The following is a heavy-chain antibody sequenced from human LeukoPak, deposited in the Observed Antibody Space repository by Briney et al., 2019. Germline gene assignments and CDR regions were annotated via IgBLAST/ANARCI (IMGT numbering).Heavy chain of an antibody. V-gene: IGHV3-74*01. D-gene: IGHD3-22*01. CDR3: AREVVGSGYYYEGFDY. CDR2: INSDGSST. CDR1: GFTFSSYW. J-gene: IGHJ4*02. Sequence: PGGSLRLSCAASGFTFSSYWMHWVRQAPGKGLVWVSRINSDGSSTSYADSVKGRFTISRDNAKNTLYLQMNSLRAEDTALYYCAREVVGSGYYYEGFDYWGQGTLVTVSS.